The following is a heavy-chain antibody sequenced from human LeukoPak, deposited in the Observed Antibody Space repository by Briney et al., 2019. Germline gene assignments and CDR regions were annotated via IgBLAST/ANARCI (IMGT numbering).Heavy chain of an antibody. Sequence: PGGSLRLSCAASGFTFSSYWMTWVRQAPGKGLEWVANIKEDGSQKYYVDSVKGRFTISRDNAKNSLYLQMNSLRAEDTAVYYCARDLDTRNSYEFAYWGQGTLVTVSS. D-gene: IGHD5-18*01. CDR2: IKEDGSQK. J-gene: IGHJ4*02. CDR1: GFTFSSYW. CDR3: ARDLDTRNSYEFAY. V-gene: IGHV3-7*04.